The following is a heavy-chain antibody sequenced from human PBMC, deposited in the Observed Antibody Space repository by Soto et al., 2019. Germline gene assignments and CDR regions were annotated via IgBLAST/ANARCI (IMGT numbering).Heavy chain of an antibody. D-gene: IGHD3-3*02. CDR3: ARAISTSIINRFDP. CDR1: GFTFSTYW. J-gene: IGHJ5*02. Sequence: GGSLRLSCAASGFTFSTYWMHWVRQAPGKGLVYVSRISSDGSSTSYADSVKGRFTISRDNAKNTLHLQMNSLRAEDTAVYYCARAISTSIINRFDPWGQGTLVTVSS. V-gene: IGHV3-74*01. CDR2: ISSDGSST.